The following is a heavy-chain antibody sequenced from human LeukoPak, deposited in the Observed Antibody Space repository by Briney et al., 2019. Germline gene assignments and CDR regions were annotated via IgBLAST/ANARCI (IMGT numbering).Heavy chain of an antibody. V-gene: IGHV3-30*03. CDR1: GFTFSRYG. J-gene: IGHJ6*03. CDR3: AVDNYYYYYMDV. Sequence: GRSLRLSCAASGFTFSRYGMHWVRQAPGKGLEWVAVISYDGSNKYYADSVKGRFTISRDNSKNTLYLQMNSLRTEDTAVYYCAVDNYYYYYMDVWGKGTTVTISS. D-gene: IGHD5-12*01. CDR2: ISYDGSNK.